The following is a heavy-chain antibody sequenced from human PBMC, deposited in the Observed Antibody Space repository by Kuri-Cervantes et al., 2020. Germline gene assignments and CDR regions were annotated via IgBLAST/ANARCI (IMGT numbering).Heavy chain of an antibody. CDR1: GFTFSSYA. CDR2: ISGGGDYT. J-gene: IGHJ4*02. Sequence: GGSLRLSCAASGFTFSSYAMTWVRQAPGKGLEWVSTISGGGDYTYHADSVKGRFTISRDNSKNTLYLQMNSLRDEDTAVYYCARQEKQWLVLVDYWGQGTLVTVSS. CDR3: ARQEKQWLVLVDY. D-gene: IGHD6-19*01. V-gene: IGHV3-23*01.